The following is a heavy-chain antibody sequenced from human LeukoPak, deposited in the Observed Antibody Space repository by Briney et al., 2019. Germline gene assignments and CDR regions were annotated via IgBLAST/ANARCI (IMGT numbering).Heavy chain of an antibody. V-gene: IGHV3-30*03. CDR3: ARDTGSSSPYYYYYMDV. CDR2: ISYDGSNK. Sequence: GGSLRPSCAASGFTFSSYGMHWVRQAPGKGLEWVAVISYDGSNKYYADSVKGRFTISRDNAKNSLYLQMNSLRAEDTAVYYCARDTGSSSPYYYYYMDVWGKGTTVTVSS. J-gene: IGHJ6*03. CDR1: GFTFSSYG. D-gene: IGHD6-6*01.